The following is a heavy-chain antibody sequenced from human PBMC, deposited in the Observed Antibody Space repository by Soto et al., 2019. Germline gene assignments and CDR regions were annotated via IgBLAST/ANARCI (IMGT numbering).Heavy chain of an antibody. CDR2: AYYRSRWHY. Sequence: SQTLSLTCAISGDSVSNNGATWNWIRQSPSRGLEWLGRAYYRSRWHYDYATAVRSRITINPDTSKNQFSLQLNSVTPEDTAVYYCGRAHLGSDRYILEPFDPWGQGTLVTVSS. J-gene: IGHJ5*02. V-gene: IGHV6-1*01. D-gene: IGHD1-1*01. CDR3: GRAHLGSDRYILEPFDP. CDR1: GDSVSNNGAT.